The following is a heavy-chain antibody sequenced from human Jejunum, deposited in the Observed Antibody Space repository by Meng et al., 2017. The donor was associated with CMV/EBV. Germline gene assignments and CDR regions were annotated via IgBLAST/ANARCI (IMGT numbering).Heavy chain of an antibody. J-gene: IGHJ5*02. Sequence: SIRSGDYCWSWLRQSPGEGLELIGYIFYSGRTYYNPSFESRATISVDTSTNQFSLKLTSVTAADTAVYYCARDGSEMWTGYSGFNPWGQGVLVTVSS. V-gene: IGHV4-30-4*08. CDR1: SIRSGDYC. CDR2: IFYSGRT. CDR3: ARDGSEMWTGYSGFNP. D-gene: IGHD3/OR15-3a*01.